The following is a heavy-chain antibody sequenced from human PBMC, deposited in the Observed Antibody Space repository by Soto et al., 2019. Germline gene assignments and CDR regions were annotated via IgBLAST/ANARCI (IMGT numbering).Heavy chain of an antibody. CDR2: IFHAGST. Sequence: KPSETLSLTCTFSCGSITNTNWWSWVRQPPGKGLEWLGAIFHAGSTNYNPSLKSRITMSADKSENRFSLNLTSVTAADTAVYYCARTRQHCSATTCYEFYFDYWGQGTLVTVSS. D-gene: IGHD2-2*01. CDR1: CGSITNTNW. V-gene: IGHV4-4*02. CDR3: ARTRQHCSATTCYEFYFDY. J-gene: IGHJ4*02.